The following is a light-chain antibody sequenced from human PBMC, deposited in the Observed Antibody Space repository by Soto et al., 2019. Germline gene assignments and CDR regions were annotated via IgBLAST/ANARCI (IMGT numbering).Light chain of an antibody. CDR1: QSVSISH. CDR3: QQYGSTPRFT. V-gene: IGKV3-20*01. J-gene: IGKJ2*01. Sequence: EIVLTQSPGTLSLSPGERATLSCRASQSVSISHLAWYQQKPGQAPRLLIYGASIRATGIPDRFSGSGSGTDFTLTIITLVPEDFSVFYCQQYGSTPRFTFGQGTKLEIK. CDR2: GAS.